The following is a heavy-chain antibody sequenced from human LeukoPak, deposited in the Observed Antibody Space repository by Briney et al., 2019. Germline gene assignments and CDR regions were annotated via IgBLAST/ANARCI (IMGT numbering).Heavy chain of an antibody. CDR2: IYSGGST. Sequence: GGSLRLSCAASGFTVSSNYMSWVRQAPGRGLEWVSVIYSGGSTYYADSVKGRFTISRDNAKNSLYLEMNNLRTEDTALYYCAKGSLSLATAPFNFWGQGTPVTVSS. V-gene: IGHV3-53*05. J-gene: IGHJ4*02. CDR1: GFTVSSNY. CDR3: AKGSLSLATAPFNF. D-gene: IGHD1-1*01.